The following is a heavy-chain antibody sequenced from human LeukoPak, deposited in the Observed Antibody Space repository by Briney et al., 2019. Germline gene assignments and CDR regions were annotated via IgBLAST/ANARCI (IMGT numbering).Heavy chain of an antibody. J-gene: IGHJ3*02. CDR2: IYYSGST. CDR3: ASYSFTGTGVSTDAFDI. Sequence: SETLSLTCTVSGGSISSSSYYWGWIRQPPGKGLEWIGSIYYSGSTYYNPSLKSRVTISVDTSKNQFSLKLSSVTAADTAVYYCASYSFTGTGVSTDAFDIWGQGTMVTVSS. D-gene: IGHD2-21*01. V-gene: IGHV4-39*01. CDR1: GGSISSSSYY.